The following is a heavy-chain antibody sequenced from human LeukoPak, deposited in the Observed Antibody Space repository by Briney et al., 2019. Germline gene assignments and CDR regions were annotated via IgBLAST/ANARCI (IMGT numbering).Heavy chain of an antibody. CDR2: IIPIFGTA. CDR1: GGTFSSYA. D-gene: IGHD3-22*01. CDR3: ARYDYYDFPSVLGI. J-gene: IGHJ3*02. V-gene: IGHV1-69*13. Sequence: ASVKVSCKASGGTFSSYAISWVRQAPGQGLEWMGGIIPIFGTANYAQKFQGRVTITADESTSTAYMELSSLRSEDTAVYYCARYDYYDFPSVLGIWGQGTMVTVSS.